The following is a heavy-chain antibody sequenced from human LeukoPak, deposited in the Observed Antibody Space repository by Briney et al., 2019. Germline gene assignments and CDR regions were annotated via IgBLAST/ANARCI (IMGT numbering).Heavy chain of an antibody. J-gene: IGHJ3*02. D-gene: IGHD2-21*01. CDR2: IYYSGST. CDR3: ARLCRYCADAFDI. V-gene: IGHV4-39*01. CDR1: GGSISSSSYY. Sequence: SGTLSLTCTVSGGSISSSSYYWGWIRQPPGKGLEWIGSIYYSGSTYYNPSLKSRVTISVDTSKNQFSLKLSSVTAADTAVYYCARLCRYCADAFDIWGQGTMVTVSS.